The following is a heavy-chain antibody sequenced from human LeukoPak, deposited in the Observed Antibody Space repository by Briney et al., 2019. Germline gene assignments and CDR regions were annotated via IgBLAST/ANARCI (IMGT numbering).Heavy chain of an antibody. CDR1: GYTFSSYY. D-gene: IGHD4-23*01. J-gene: IGHJ4*02. CDR2: INPTGDST. V-gene: IGHV1-46*01. Sequence: GASVKVSCKASGYTFSSYYMHWVRQAPGQGLEWVGLINPTGDSTNYAQNFRGRVTMTRDTSTSTVYMDLNSLRFEDTAVYYCAREASGGYFDYWGQGTLVTVSS. CDR3: AREASGGYFDY.